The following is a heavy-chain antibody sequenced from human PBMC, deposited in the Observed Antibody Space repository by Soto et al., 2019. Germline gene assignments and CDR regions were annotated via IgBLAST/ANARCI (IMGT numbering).Heavy chain of an antibody. CDR3: AKQVVPAAMAEDAFDI. CDR2: ISWNSGSI. V-gene: IGHV3-9*01. Sequence: EVQLVESGGGLVQPGRSLRLSCAASGFTFDDYAMHWVRQAPGKGLEWVSGISWNSGSIGYADSVKGRFTISRDNAKNSLYLQMNSLRAEDTALYYCAKQVVPAAMAEDAFDIWGQGTMVTVSS. J-gene: IGHJ3*02. D-gene: IGHD2-2*01. CDR1: GFTFDDYA.